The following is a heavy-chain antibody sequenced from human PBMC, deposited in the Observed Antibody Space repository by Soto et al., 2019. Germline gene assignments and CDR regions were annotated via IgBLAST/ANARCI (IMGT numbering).Heavy chain of an antibody. CDR1: SFTFNNAW. V-gene: IGHV3-15*01. D-gene: IGHD2-2*02. CDR2: IKSKTDGGTT. CDR3: TTDGYCSSTSCYSQGHYYYGMDV. Sequence: GGSLRLSCVASSFTFNNAWMSWVRQAPGKGLEWVGRIKSKTDGGTTDYAAPVKGRFTISRDDSKNTLYLQMNSLKTEDTAVYYCTTDGYCSSTSCYSQGHYYYGMDVWGQGTTVTVSS. J-gene: IGHJ6*02.